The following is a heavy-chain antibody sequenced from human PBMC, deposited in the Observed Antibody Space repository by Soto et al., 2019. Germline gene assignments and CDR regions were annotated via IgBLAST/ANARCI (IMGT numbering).Heavy chain of an antibody. J-gene: IGHJ6*02. CDR2: ISWNSVSI. CDR1: GLTFDDYS. Sequence: GGSLRLSCAASGLTFDDYSIHWVRQAPWEGLEWVSGISWNSVSIGYADSVKGRFTISRDNAKNSLCLQMNSLRAEDTALYYSAKDHGAAGYYYSGMDVGVQGTTVTV. V-gene: IGHV3-9*01. CDR3: AKDHGAAGYYYSGMDV. D-gene: IGHD6-25*01.